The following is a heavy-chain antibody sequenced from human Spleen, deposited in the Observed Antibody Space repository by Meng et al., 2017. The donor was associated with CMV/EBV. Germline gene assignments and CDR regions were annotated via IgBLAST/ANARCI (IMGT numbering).Heavy chain of an antibody. V-gene: IGHV3-7*03. CDR1: GFTFSGYW. Sequence: GESLKISCAASGFTFSGYWMTWVRQAPGKGLEWVANIQQDGNEKDYVDSVKGRFTISRDNAKNSLYLQMRSLRAEGTAVYYCARDYYDSSGYWYGMGVWGQGTTVTVSS. D-gene: IGHD3-22*01. CDR2: IQQDGNEK. CDR3: ARDYYDSSGYWYGMGV. J-gene: IGHJ6*02.